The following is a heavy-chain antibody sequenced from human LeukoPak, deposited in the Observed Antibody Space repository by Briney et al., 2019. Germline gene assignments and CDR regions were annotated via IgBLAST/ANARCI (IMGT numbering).Heavy chain of an antibody. Sequence: SVKVSCKASGGTFSSYAISWVRQAPGQGLEWMGGIIPIFGTANYAQKFQGRVTITADESTSTAYMELSSLRSEDTAVYYCARERPYCGGDCHDAFDIWGQGTMVTVSS. V-gene: IGHV1-69*13. CDR3: ARERPYCGGDCHDAFDI. J-gene: IGHJ3*02. CDR2: IIPIFGTA. CDR1: GGTFSSYA. D-gene: IGHD2-21*01.